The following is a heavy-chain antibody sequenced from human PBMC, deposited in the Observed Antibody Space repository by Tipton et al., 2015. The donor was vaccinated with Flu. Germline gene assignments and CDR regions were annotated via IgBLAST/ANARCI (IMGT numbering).Heavy chain of an antibody. J-gene: IGHJ4*02. V-gene: IGHV4-31*03. Sequence: TLSLTCTVSGGSIRSDASYWAWIRQRPGKGLEWIGYIYYSGSTDYNPSLKSRVAISVDTSQSQFSLQLGSVTAADTAVYYCARFFRDPGPYYFDYWGQGILVSVSS. CDR1: GGSIRSDASY. D-gene: IGHD3-3*01. CDR2: IYYSGST. CDR3: ARFFRDPGPYYFDY.